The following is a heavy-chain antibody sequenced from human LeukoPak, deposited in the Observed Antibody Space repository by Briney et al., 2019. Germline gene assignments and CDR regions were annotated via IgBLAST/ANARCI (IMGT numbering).Heavy chain of an antibody. CDR2: IYYSGST. V-gene: IGHV4-59*11. D-gene: IGHD3-22*01. J-gene: IGHJ4*02. Sequence: SETLSLTCTVSGGSISSHHWSWIRQPPGKGLEWIGYIYYSGSTNYNPSLKSRVTISVDTSKNQFSLKLSSVTAADTAVYYCARGRVVVTLGRHYYFDYWGQGTLVTVSS. CDR1: GGSISSHH. CDR3: ARGRVVVTLGRHYYFDY.